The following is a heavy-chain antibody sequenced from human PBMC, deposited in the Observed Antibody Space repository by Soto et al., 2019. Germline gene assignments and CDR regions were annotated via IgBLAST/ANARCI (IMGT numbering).Heavy chain of an antibody. CDR1: GASFSGYY. J-gene: IGHJ6*03. CDR3: ARGGGDFYMDV. V-gene: IGHV4-34*01. D-gene: IGHD3-10*01. CDR2: INHSGST. Sequence: SETLSLTCAVYGASFSGYYWSWVRQPPGKGLEWIGEINHSGSTNDNPSLKSRVTISVDTSKNQVSLKLSSVTAADTAVYYCARGGGDFYMDVWGKGTTVTVSS.